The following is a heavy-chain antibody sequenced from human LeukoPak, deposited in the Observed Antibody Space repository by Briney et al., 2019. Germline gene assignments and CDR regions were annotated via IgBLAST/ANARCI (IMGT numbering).Heavy chain of an antibody. D-gene: IGHD2-2*01. CDR3: ASHYGGYCSSTSCYNTNDAFDI. CDR2: IYPGDSDT. J-gene: IGHJ3*02. CDR1: GYSFTSYW. Sequence: GESLKISCKGSGYSFTSYWIGWVRQMPGKGLEWMGIIYPGDSDTRYSPSFQGQVTIPADKSISTAYLQWSSLKASDTAMYYCASHYGGYCSSTSCYNTNDAFDIWGQGTMVTVSS. V-gene: IGHV5-51*01.